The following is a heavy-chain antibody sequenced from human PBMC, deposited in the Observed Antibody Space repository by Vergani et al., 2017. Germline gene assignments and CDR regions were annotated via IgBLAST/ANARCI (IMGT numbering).Heavy chain of an antibody. CDR3: ARVPYYYYVMDV. V-gene: IGHV3-21*04. CDR2: ISSSSSSI. Sequence: EVQLVESGGGLVKPGGSLRLSCAASGFTFSSYSMNWVRQAPGKGLEWVSSISSSSSSIYYADSVKGRVTISRDNAKNSLYRQMNSLRAEDTAVYYCARVPYYYYVMDVWGQGTTVTVSS. J-gene: IGHJ6*02. CDR1: GFTFSSYS.